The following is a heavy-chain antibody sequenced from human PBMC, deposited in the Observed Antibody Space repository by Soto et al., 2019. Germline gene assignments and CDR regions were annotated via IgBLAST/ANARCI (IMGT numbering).Heavy chain of an antibody. CDR2: IDPSDGTT. CDR3: ASNSEGPFTGLGY. Sequence: QGLLVQSGAEGKRPGASVKVSCKASGYMFTRYYMHWVRQAPGQGLEWLGQIDPSDGTTRYAQRFQGRVSLTRDTSPSTVYMELSSLRSDDTAVYYCASNSEGPFTGLGYWGQGTLVTVSS. V-gene: IGHV1-46*01. D-gene: IGHD3-16*01. CDR1: GYMFTRYY. J-gene: IGHJ4*02.